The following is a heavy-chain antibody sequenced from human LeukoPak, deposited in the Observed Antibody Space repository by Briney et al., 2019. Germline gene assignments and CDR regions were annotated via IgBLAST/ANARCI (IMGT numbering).Heavy chain of an antibody. D-gene: IGHD6-19*01. CDR3: VRVGSVSGSDYLDY. J-gene: IGHJ4*02. CDR1: GFTFSDHF. Sequence: GGSLRLSCAVSGFTFSDHFLDWVRQAPGKGLEWVGRSRNKAKSYTTEYAASVKGRFTISRDDSKNSLYLKMISLETEDTAVYYCVRVGSVSGSDYLDYWVQGTLVTVSS. CDR2: SRNKAKSYTT. V-gene: IGHV3-72*01.